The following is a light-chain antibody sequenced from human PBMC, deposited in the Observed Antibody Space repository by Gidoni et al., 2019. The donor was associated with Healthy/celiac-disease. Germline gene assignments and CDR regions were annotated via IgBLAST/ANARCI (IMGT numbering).Light chain of an antibody. V-gene: IGLV1-40*01. Sequence: QSVLTQPPSVSGAPGQRVTVSCTGSSSNIGAGYDVHWYQQLPGTAPKLLIYVTSNRPSGVPDRVSGSKSGTSASLAITGLQAEDEADYYCQSYYSSLSGSVFGGGTKLTVL. CDR3: QSYYSSLSGSV. J-gene: IGLJ2*01. CDR1: SSNIGAGYD. CDR2: VTS.